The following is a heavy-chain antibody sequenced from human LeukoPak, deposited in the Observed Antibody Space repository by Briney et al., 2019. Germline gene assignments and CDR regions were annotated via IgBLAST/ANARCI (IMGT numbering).Heavy chain of an antibody. CDR1: GDSVSSTTPY. CDR2: IFYSGIT. V-gene: IGHV4-39*01. Sequence: SETLSLTCTVSGDSVSSTTPYWTWIRQPPGQGLEYIGSIFYSGITFYNPSLKSRVTMSVDTSKNQFSLKLNSVTAADTAVYFCARQLAGLFFNSWGQGTLVAVSS. J-gene: IGHJ4*02. D-gene: IGHD6-19*01. CDR3: ARQLAGLFFNS.